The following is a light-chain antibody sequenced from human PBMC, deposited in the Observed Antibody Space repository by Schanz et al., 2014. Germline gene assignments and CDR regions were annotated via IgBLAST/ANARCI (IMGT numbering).Light chain of an antibody. V-gene: IGLV1-44*01. J-gene: IGLJ1*01. Sequence: QSVLTQPPSASGTPGQRVTISCSGSSSNIGANTVSWYQQVPGTAPKLLIEHNNQRPSGVPDRFSGSKSGTSASLATSGLQSEDEADYYCAVWDDNLNGYVFGTGTKLTVL. CDR2: HNN. CDR3: AVWDDNLNGYV. CDR1: SSNIGANT.